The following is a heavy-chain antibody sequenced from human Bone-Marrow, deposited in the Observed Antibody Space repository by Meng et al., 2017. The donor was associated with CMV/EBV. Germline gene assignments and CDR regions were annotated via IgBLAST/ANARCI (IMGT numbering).Heavy chain of an antibody. J-gene: IGHJ5*02. V-gene: IGHV4-39*01. CDR1: GGSNSRSSYY. CDR2: IYYSGGT. CDR3: ASQKKWFDP. Sequence: CTVSGGSNSRSSYYWGWIRQAPGKGLEWVGSIYYSGGTYCDPSLKSRVTISVDTSKNQFSLKLSSVTAADTAVYYCASQKKWFDPWGQGTLVTVSS.